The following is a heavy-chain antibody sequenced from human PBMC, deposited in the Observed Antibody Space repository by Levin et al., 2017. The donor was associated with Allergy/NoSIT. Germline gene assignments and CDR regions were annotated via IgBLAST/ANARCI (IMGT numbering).Heavy chain of an antibody. V-gene: IGHV5-51*01. CDR3: ARYEALGGYVVGSLDY. CDR2: IYPGDSDT. D-gene: IGHD5-12*01. Sequence: ASVKVSCKGSGYSFTSYWIGWVRQMPGKGLEWMGIIYPGDSDTRYSPSFQGQVTISADKSISTAYLQWSSLKASDTAMYYCARYEALGGYVVGSLDYWGQGTLVTVSS. CDR1: GYSFTSYW. J-gene: IGHJ4*02.